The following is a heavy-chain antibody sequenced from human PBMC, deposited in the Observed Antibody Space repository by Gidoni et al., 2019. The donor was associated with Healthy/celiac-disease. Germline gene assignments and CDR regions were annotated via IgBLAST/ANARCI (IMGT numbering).Heavy chain of an antibody. CDR3: AKHLMYYDILTGSNEYFHH. Sequence: EVQLLESGGGLVQPGGSLRRSCAASEFTVSSDAMSWVRQAPGKGLEWVSAISGSGGSTYYADSVKGRFTISRDNSKNTLYLQMNSLRAEDTAVYYCAKHLMYYDILTGSNEYFHHWGQGTLVTVSS. CDR2: ISGSGGST. V-gene: IGHV3-23*01. CDR1: EFTVSSDA. J-gene: IGHJ1*01. D-gene: IGHD3-9*01.